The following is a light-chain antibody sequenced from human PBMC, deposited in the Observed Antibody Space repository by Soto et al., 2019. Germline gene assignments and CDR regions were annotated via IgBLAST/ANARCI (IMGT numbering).Light chain of an antibody. CDR2: DVS. V-gene: IGLV2-11*01. Sequence: QSALTQPRSVSGSPGQSVTISCTGTSSDVGGYNYVSWYQQHPGKAPKLMIYDVSKRPSGVPDRFSGSKSGNTASLTISGLQAEAEADYYCCSYAGSYTPFGTGTKLTVL. J-gene: IGLJ1*01. CDR3: CSYAGSYTP. CDR1: SSDVGGYNY.